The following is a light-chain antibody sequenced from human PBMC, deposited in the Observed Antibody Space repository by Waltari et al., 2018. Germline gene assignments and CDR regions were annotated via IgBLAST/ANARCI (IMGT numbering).Light chain of an antibody. CDR2: KAN. CDR1: SGPPSTTSY. CDR3: ALYMGSGIWV. J-gene: IGLJ3*02. V-gene: IGLV8-61*01. Sequence: QTVVTQEPSLSVSPGGTVTLTCALSSGPPSTTSYAPCYQQPPGQAPRTLVYKANARSSGVPDRFSGSILGNTAALTITGAQADDESDYYCALYMGSGIWVFGGGTRLTVL.